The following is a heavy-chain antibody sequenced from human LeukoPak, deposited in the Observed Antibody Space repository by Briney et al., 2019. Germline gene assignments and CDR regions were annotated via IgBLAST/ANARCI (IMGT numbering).Heavy chain of an antibody. V-gene: IGHV4-39*01. D-gene: IGHD1-26*01. Sequence: SGTLSLTCTVSGGSISSSSYYWGWIRQPPGKGLEWIGSIYYSGSTYYNPSLKSRVTISVDTSKNQFSLRLSSVTAADTAVYYCARQEEWELPIDYWGQGTLVTVSS. CDR1: GGSISSSSYY. CDR2: IYYSGST. CDR3: ARQEEWELPIDY. J-gene: IGHJ4*02.